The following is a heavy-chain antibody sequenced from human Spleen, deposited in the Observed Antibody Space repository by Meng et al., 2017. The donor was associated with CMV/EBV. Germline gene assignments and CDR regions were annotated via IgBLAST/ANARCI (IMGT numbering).Heavy chain of an antibody. J-gene: IGHJ2*01. V-gene: IGHV3-74*01. Sequence: GESLKISCAASGFTFSSYEMNWVRQAPGKGLVWVSRINSDGSSTSYADSVKGRFTISRDNAKNTLYLQMNSLRAEDTAVYYCARGGNSSSWYWYFDLWGRGTLVTVSS. CDR3: ARGGNSSSWYWYFDL. CDR1: GFTFSSYE. CDR2: INSDGSST. D-gene: IGHD6-13*01.